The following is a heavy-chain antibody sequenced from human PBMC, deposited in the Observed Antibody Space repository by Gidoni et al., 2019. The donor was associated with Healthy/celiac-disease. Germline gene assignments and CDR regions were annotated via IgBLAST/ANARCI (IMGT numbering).Heavy chain of an antibody. CDR1: GGSISSYS. D-gene: IGHD4-4*01. CDR3: AREGDYSNYEDYYYGMDV. J-gene: IGHJ6*02. Sequence: QVQLQESGPGLVKPSETLSLTCTVSGGSISSYSWSWIRQPPGKGLEWIGYIYYSGSTNYNPSLKSRVTISVDTSKNQFSLKLSSVTAADTAVYYCAREGDYSNYEDYYYGMDVWGQGTTVTVSS. CDR2: IYYSGST. V-gene: IGHV4-59*01.